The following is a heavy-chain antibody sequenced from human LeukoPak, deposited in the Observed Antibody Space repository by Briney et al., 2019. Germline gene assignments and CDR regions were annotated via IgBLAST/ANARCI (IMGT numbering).Heavy chain of an antibody. Sequence: GESLKSSCQGSGYIFTSYWISWVRQMPGKGLEWMGRIDPSDSYTNYSPSFQGHVTISAAKSISTAYLQWRSLKVSDTAMYYCERHVSDILTGHAFDIWGQGTLVTVSS. D-gene: IGHD3-9*01. CDR1: GYIFTSYW. CDR2: IDPSDSYT. V-gene: IGHV5-10-1*01. J-gene: IGHJ3*02. CDR3: ERHVSDILTGHAFDI.